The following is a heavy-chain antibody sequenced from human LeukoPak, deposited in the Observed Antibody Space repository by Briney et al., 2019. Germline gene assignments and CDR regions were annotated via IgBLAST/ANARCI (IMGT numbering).Heavy chain of an antibody. V-gene: IGHV3-30-3*01. D-gene: IGHD5-18*01. Sequence: GGSLRLSCAASGFTFSTYAMRWVRQAPGKGLEWLAVISYDGSNKYYADSVKGRFTISRDNSKNTLYLQMNSLRAEDTALYYCARVDSAGGYWGQGTLVTVSS. J-gene: IGHJ4*02. CDR1: GFTFSTYA. CDR2: ISYDGSNK. CDR3: ARVDSAGGY.